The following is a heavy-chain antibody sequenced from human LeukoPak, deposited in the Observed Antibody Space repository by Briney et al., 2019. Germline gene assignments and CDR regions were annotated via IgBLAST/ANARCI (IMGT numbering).Heavy chain of an antibody. V-gene: IGHV3-74*01. CDR1: GFTFGSYW. Sequence: GGSLRLSCAASGFTFGSYWMHWVRQAPGKGLVWVSRINTDGGDTIYADSVKGRFTISRDNAKNTLFLQMNSLRAEDTAVYYRARDGIMMGASGQDYWGQGTLGTVSS. J-gene: IGHJ4*02. CDR3: ARDGIMMGASGQDY. D-gene: IGHD1-26*01. CDR2: INTDGGDT.